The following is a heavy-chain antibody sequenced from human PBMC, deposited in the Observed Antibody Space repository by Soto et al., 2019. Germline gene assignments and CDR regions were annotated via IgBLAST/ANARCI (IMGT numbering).Heavy chain of an antibody. CDR2: IYYSGST. J-gene: IGHJ4*02. CDR1: GGSISRYY. Sequence: KASETLSLTCTVSGGSISRYYWSWIRQPPGKGLEWIGYIYYSGSTNYNPSLKSRVTISVDTSKNQFSLKLSSVTAADTAVYYCARVLHAYYFDYWGQGTLVTVSS. CDR3: ARVLHAYYFDY. V-gene: IGHV4-59*01.